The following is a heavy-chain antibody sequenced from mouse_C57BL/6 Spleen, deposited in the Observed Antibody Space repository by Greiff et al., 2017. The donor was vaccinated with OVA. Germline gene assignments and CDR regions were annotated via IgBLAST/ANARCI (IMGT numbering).Heavy chain of an antibody. Sequence: ESGPGLVKPSQSLSLTCSVTGYSITSGYYWNWIRQFPGNKLEWMGYISYDGSNNYNPSLKNRISITRDTSKNQFFLKLNSVTTEDTATYYCARDLRWDFDYWGQGTTLTVSS. V-gene: IGHV3-6*01. D-gene: IGHD1-1*02. CDR2: ISYDGSN. CDR3: ARDLRWDFDY. J-gene: IGHJ2*01. CDR1: GYSITSGYY.